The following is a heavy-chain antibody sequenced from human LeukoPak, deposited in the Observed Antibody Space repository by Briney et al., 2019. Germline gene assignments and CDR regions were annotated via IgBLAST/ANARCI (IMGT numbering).Heavy chain of an antibody. CDR1: GFTFSSYG. CDR3: AKDHRPRGTMIVVVPGY. V-gene: IGHV3-21*04. J-gene: IGHJ4*02. Sequence: GGSLRLSCAASGFTFSSYGMHWVRQAPGKGLEWVSSISSSSSYIYYADSVKGRFTISRDNSKNTLYLQMNSLRAEDTAVYYCAKDHRPRGTMIVVVPGYWGQGTLVTVSS. D-gene: IGHD3-22*01. CDR2: ISSSSSYI.